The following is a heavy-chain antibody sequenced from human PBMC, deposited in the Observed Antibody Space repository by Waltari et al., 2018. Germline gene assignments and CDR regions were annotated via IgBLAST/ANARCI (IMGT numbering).Heavy chain of an antibody. CDR1: GGCYNDYY. CDR2: IHHSATT. J-gene: IGHJ4*02. D-gene: IGHD3-22*01. CDR3: ARGDLHYGSSGFFY. Sequence: QVQLHQWGAGLLKPSENLSPTCGVSGGCYNDYYWTWIRQPPGKGLEWIGEIHHSATTDYNPSLNSRLTMSVDTSKKQISLKMSSVTAADTAVYYCARGDLHYGSSGFFYWGQGALVTVSS. V-gene: IGHV4-34*01.